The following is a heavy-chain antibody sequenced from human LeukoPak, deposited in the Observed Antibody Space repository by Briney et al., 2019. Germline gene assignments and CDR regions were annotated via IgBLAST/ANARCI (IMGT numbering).Heavy chain of an antibody. CDR2: ISGSGGST. CDR3: AKPSEAYYDILTGYSDGGYFDY. CDR1: GFTLSSYG. D-gene: IGHD3-9*01. V-gene: IGHV3-23*01. Sequence: GGSLRLSWAASGFTLSSYGMSWVRHAPGKGLEWVSAISGSGGSTYYADSVKGRFTISRDNSKNTLYLQMNSLRAEDTAVYYCAKPSEAYYDILTGYSDGGYFDYWGQGTLVTVSS. J-gene: IGHJ4*02.